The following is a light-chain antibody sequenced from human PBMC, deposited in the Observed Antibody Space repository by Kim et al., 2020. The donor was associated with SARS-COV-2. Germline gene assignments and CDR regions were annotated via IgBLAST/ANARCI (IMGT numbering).Light chain of an antibody. CDR3: SSYTSSSTLV. V-gene: IGLV2-14*03. Sequence: GQSITISCTGSSSDVGGYDDVSWYQQHPGKAPKLMIYDVSNRPSGVSNRFSGSKSGNTASLTISGLQADDEADYYCSSYTSSSTLVFGTGTKVTVL. J-gene: IGLJ1*01. CDR2: DVS. CDR1: SSDVGGYDD.